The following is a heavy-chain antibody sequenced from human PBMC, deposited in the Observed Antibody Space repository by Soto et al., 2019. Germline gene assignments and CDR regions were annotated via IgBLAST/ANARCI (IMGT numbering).Heavy chain of an antibody. V-gene: IGHV4-59*01. CDR1: GGSISSYY. D-gene: IGHD3-3*01. J-gene: IGHJ5*02. Sequence: SETLSLTCTVSGGSISSYYWSWIRQPPGKGLEWIGYIYYSGSTNYNPSLKSRVTISVDTSKNQFSLKLSSVTAADTAVYYCARVSGYKYNWFDPWGQGTLVTVSS. CDR3: ARVSGYKYNWFDP. CDR2: IYYSGST.